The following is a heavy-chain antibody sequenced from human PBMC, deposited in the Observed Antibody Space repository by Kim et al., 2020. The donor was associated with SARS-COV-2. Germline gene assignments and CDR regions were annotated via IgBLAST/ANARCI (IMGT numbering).Heavy chain of an antibody. Sequence: GGTNYEQKFQGRVPMTRDTSISTVYLELTSLRSDDTAVYYCARCSLLDFDYWGQGTLVTVSS. V-gene: IGHV1-2*02. D-gene: IGHD3-10*02. CDR3: ARCSLLDFDY. CDR2: GGT. J-gene: IGHJ4*02.